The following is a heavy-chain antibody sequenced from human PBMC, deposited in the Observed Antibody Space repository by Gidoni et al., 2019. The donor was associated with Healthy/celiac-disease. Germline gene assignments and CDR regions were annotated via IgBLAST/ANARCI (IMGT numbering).Heavy chain of an antibody. Sequence: QLQLQESGPGLVKPSATLSLTCTVSGGSISSSSYYWGWIRQPPGQGLEWIGSIYYSGSTYYNPSLKSRVTISVDTSKNQFSLKLSSVTAADTAVYYCARLARLYCSSTSCVGYYFDYWGQGTLVTVSS. CDR1: GGSISSSSYY. CDR3: ARLARLYCSSTSCVGYYFDY. V-gene: IGHV4-39*01. D-gene: IGHD2-2*01. J-gene: IGHJ4*02. CDR2: IYYSGST.